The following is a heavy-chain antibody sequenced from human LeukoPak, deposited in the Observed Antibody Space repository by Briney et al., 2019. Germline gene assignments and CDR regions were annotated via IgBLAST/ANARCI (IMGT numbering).Heavy chain of an antibody. CDR2: IYYSGST. CDR1: GGSISSSSYY. D-gene: IGHD5-12*01. V-gene: IGHV4-39*07. CDR3: ARDYSGYGKADY. J-gene: IGHJ4*02. Sequence: PSGTLSLTCTVSGGSISSSSYYWGWIRQPPGKGLEWIGSIYYSGSTYYNPSLKSRVTISVDTSKNQFSLKLSSVTAADTAVYYCARDYSGYGKADYWGQGTLVTVSS.